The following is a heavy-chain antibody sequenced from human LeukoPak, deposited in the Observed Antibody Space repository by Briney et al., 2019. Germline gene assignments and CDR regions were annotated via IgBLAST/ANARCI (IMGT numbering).Heavy chain of an antibody. CDR2: INHSGST. CDR3: VRGSRRCSSTSCYRNNWFDP. V-gene: IGHV4-34*01. J-gene: IGHJ5*02. CDR1: GGSFSGYY. D-gene: IGHD2-2*01. Sequence: SETLSLTCAVYGGSFSGYYWSWIRQPPGKGLEWIGEINHSGSTNYNPSLKSRVTISVDTSKNQFSLKLSSVTAADTAVYYCVRGSRRCSSTSCYRNNWFDPWGQGTLVTVSS.